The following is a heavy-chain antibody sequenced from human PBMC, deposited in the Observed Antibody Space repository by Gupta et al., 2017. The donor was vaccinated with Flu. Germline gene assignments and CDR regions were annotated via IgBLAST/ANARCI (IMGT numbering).Heavy chain of an antibody. CDR2: ISHSGDT. D-gene: IGHD5-12*01. CDR1: GGSITNTLYY. Sequence: QLQLQESGPGLVKPSETLSLTCSVSGGSITNTLYYWGCIRQTPGKGLEWIGSISHSGDTFYNPSLKGRATMSLDTSKNQFSLNVKSGNVADTAVYYCAGRRDGYNLGVDYWGQGSRVTVSS. V-gene: IGHV4-39*01. J-gene: IGHJ4*02. CDR3: AGRRDGYNLGVDY.